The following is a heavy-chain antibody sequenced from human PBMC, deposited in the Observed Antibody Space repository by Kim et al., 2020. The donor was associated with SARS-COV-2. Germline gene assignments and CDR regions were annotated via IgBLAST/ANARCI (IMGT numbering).Heavy chain of an antibody. Sequence: GGSLRLSCAASGFTFSSYSMNWVRQAPGKGLEWVSYISSSSTSYYADSVKGRFTISRDNAKNLLYLQMSSLRDEDTAMYYCARGQMDSSGYSVAYWGQGT. CDR2: ISSSSTS. J-gene: IGHJ4*02. D-gene: IGHD3-22*01. V-gene: IGHV3-48*02. CDR1: GFTFSSYS. CDR3: ARGQMDSSGYSVAY.